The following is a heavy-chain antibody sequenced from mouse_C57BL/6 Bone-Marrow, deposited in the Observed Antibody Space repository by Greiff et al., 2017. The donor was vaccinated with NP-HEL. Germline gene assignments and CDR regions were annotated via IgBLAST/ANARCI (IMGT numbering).Heavy chain of an antibody. CDR2: ISSGSSTI. CDR1: GFTFSDYG. CDR3: ARGYYGSRGDY. J-gene: IGHJ2*01. Sequence: EVKLVESGGGLVKPGGSLKLSCAASGFTFSDYGMHWVRQAPEKGLEWVAYISSGSSTIYSADTVKGRFTISIDNAKNTLFLQMTSLRSEDTAMYYCARGYYGSRGDYWGQGTTLTVSS. V-gene: IGHV5-17*01. D-gene: IGHD1-1*01.